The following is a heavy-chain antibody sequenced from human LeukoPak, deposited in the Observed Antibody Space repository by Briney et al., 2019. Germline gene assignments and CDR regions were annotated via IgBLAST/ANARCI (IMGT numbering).Heavy chain of an antibody. D-gene: IGHD5-24*01. CDR3: AREMPTTETFDY. CDR1: GFTFSGCV. Sequence: GGSLRLSCAASGFTFSGCVMHWVRQAPGKGLEWVAVISYDGSSKYYADSVKGRFTISRDTSNNTLYLQMNSLRVEDTSVYYCAREMPTTETFDYWGQGTLVTVSS. V-gene: IGHV3-30-3*01. J-gene: IGHJ4*02. CDR2: ISYDGSSK.